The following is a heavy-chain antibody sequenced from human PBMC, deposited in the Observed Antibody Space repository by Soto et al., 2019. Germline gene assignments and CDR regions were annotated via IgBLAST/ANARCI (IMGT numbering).Heavy chain of an antibody. CDR1: GYSFTSYG. CDR3: ARRTSYYDDSNAYYSFDY. D-gene: IGHD3-22*01. J-gene: IGHJ4*02. V-gene: IGHV1-18*04. CDR2: ISVYNGNI. Sequence: ASVKVSCKGSGYSFTSYGISWVRQAPGQGLEWMGWISVYNGNIKYAQKFEGRVTMTTDTSMFTAYLEVRSLRSDDTAVYYCARRTSYYDDSNAYYSFDYWGPGTLVTVS.